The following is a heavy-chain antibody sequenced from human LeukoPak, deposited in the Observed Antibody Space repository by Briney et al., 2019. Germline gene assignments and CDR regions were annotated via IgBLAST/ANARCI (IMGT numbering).Heavy chain of an antibody. CDR1: GYSFTSYW. J-gene: IGHJ6*03. CDR3: ARRSSSLGYYYYMDV. Sequence: GESLKISCKGSGYSFTSYWIGWVRQMPGKGLEWMGIIYPGDSDTRYSPSFQGQVTISADKSINTAYLQWSSLKASDTAMYYCARRSSSLGYYYYMDVWGKGTTVTVSS. D-gene: IGHD6-13*01. CDR2: IYPGDSDT. V-gene: IGHV5-51*03.